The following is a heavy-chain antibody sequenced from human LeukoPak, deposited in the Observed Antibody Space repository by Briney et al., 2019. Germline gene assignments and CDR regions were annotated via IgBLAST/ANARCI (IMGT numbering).Heavy chain of an antibody. Sequence: GGSLRLSCAASGFIFSNYAMHWVRQAPGKGLGWVAVISLDGSTKYYADSVKGRFTISRDNSKNTLYLQMNSLRVEDTAVYYCARDDRGYCSGGTCYRIDYWGQGTLITVSS. CDR3: ARDDRGYCSGGTCYRIDY. J-gene: IGHJ4*02. V-gene: IGHV3-30-3*01. CDR1: GFIFSNYA. CDR2: ISLDGSTK. D-gene: IGHD2-15*01.